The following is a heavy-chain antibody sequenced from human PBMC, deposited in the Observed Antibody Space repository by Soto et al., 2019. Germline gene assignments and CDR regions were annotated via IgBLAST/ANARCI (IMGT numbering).Heavy chain of an antibody. CDR2: IYWNDDK. Sequence: QITLKGSGPPLVKPTQTLTLTCSLSGISLSTSGVGVGWIRQTPGKALEWLALIYWNDDKHYRPSLESRLTITKDTSKNQAVLTMTNMDPVDTATYYCARGLATLPVFAFDVWGQGTMVTVSS. V-gene: IGHV2-5*01. CDR1: GISLSTSGVG. D-gene: IGHD6-6*01. CDR3: ARGLATLPVFAFDV. J-gene: IGHJ3*01.